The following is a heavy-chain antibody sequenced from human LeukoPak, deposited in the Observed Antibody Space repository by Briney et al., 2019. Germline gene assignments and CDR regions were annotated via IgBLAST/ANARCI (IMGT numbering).Heavy chain of an antibody. CDR1: GFTFSNYG. D-gene: IGHD1-26*01. CDR3: AKDVGKWESLHFFDY. V-gene: IGHV3-48*04. J-gene: IGHJ4*02. Sequence: GGSLRLSCAASGFTFSNYGLNWVRQASGKGLEWVSHISSSGSAKYYADSVTGRFTISRDNSRNTLYLQMNSLRGDDTAVYYCAKDVGKWESLHFFDYWGQGTLVTVSS. CDR2: ISSSGSAK.